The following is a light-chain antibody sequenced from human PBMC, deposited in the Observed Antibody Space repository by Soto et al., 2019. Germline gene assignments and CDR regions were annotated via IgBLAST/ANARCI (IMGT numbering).Light chain of an antibody. V-gene: IGKV3-20*01. CDR1: QSLSNSF. CDR2: GAS. Sequence: EILLTQSPGTLSLSPGDRATLSCRASQSLSNSFLAWYQQKPGQTPRLLISGASIRATDIPDRFSGSGSGTDFTLTISRLEPEDVAVYFCQQYGRIPLSFGGGTKVEIK. J-gene: IGKJ4*01. CDR3: QQYGRIPLS.